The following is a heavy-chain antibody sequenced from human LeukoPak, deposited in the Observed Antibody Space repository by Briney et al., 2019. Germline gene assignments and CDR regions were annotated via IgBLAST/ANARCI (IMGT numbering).Heavy chain of an antibody. CDR3: ARPVDTAMDFDY. V-gene: IGHV1-8*01. CDR2: MNPNSGNT. CDR1: GYTFTSYD. D-gene: IGHD5-18*01. J-gene: IGHJ4*02. Sequence: GASVKVSCKASGYTFTSYDINWVRQATGQGLEWMGWMNPNSGNTGYAQKFQGRVTMTRNTSISTAYMELSSLRSEDTAVYYCARPVDTAMDFDYWGQGTLVTVSS.